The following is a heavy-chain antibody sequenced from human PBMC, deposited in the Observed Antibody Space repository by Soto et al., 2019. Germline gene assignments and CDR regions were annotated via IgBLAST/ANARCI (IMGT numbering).Heavy chain of an antibody. CDR1: GGSISSSSYY. V-gene: IGHV4-39*01. J-gene: IGHJ4*02. CDR3: ARMVLLWFGESYYFDY. Sequence: SETLSLTCTVSGGSISSSSYYWGWIRQPPGKGLEWIGSIYYSGSTYYNPSLKSRVTISVDTSKNQFSLKLSSVTAADTAVYYCARMVLLWFGESYYFDYWGQGTLVTVSS. D-gene: IGHD3-10*01. CDR2: IYYSGST.